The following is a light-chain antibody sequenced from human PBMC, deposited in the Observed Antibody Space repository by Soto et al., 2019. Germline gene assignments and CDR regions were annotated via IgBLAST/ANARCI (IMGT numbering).Light chain of an antibody. CDR3: QQSYSTPYT. CDR1: QSISSY. Sequence: DIQMTQSPSSLSASVGDRVTITCRASQSISSYLNWYQQKPGKAPKLLIYAASSLQSGVPSRCSGSGSGTDFTLTISSLQPEEVATYYCQQSYSTPYTFGQGTKLEIK. V-gene: IGKV1-39*01. J-gene: IGKJ2*01. CDR2: AAS.